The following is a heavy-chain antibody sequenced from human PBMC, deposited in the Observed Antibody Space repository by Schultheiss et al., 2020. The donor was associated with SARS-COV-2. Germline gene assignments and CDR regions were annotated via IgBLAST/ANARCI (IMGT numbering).Heavy chain of an antibody. CDR2: ISYDGSNK. D-gene: IGHD3-22*01. V-gene: IGHV3-30*04. CDR1: GFTFSGYA. J-gene: IGHJ4*02. CDR3: VRDESYSESGGYYSAY. Sequence: GGSLRLSCVASGFTFSGYAMHWVRQAPGKGLQWVAVISYDGSNKYYADSVKGRFTISRDNSKNTLYLQMNSLRAEDTAVYYCVRDESYSESGGYYSAYWGQGTLVTVSS.